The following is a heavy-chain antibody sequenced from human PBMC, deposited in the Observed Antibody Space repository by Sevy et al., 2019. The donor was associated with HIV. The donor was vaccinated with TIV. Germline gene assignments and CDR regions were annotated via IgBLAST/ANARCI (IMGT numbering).Heavy chain of an antibody. V-gene: IGHV3-30*18. CDR2: ISYDGNNK. CDR1: GFTFSSYA. J-gene: IGHJ1*01. CDR3: AKDHNLWSEGGFLHH. D-gene: IGHD3-10*01. Sequence: GGSLRLSCAASGFTFSSYAIHWVRQAPGKGLQWVAVISYDGNNKYYADSVQGRFTVSRDNSKNTLYVQMNSLRAEDTAVYYCAKDHNLWSEGGFLHHWGQRTLVTVSS.